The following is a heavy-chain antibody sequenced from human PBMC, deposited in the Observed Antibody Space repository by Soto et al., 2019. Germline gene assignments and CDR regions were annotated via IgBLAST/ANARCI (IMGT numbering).Heavy chain of an antibody. J-gene: IGHJ4*02. D-gene: IGHD6-6*01. Sequence: QVQLVQSGAEVKKPGASVKVSCRASGYTLTGYYLHWARQAHGQGLEWMGWINPNSGGANYAQQLQGRVTMTSDTSISTAYREFSSLRSDDTAGYYCARVTSSSADFDYWGQGTLVTVSS. V-gene: IGHV1-2*02. CDR2: INPNSGGA. CDR1: GYTLTGYY. CDR3: ARVTSSSADFDY.